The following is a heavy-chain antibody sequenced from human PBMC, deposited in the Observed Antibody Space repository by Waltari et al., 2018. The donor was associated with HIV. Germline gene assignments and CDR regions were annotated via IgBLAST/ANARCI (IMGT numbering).Heavy chain of an antibody. CDR3: ARGYSSSRWIPLYH. Sequence: QVQLVESGGGVVQPGTSLTPSCAVSGFPFSNFALHWVRQSPGKRLEWLAVFWSDGAEISYADSVKGRFTISKDSSQKTLYLHLTSLRAEDTALYYCARGYSSSRWIPLYHWGRGTLVTVSS. CDR2: FWSDGAEI. D-gene: IGHD6-6*01. J-gene: IGHJ4*02. CDR1: GFPFSNFA. V-gene: IGHV3-33*01.